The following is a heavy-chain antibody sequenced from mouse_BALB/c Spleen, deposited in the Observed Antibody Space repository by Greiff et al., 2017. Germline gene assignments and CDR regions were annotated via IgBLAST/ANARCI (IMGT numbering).Heavy chain of an antibody. CDR2: ISYSGST. J-gene: IGHJ2*01. CDR3: ARAVYYRYYFDY. Sequence: EVKLQESGPGLVKPSQSLSLTCTVTGYSITSDYAWNWIRQFPGNKLEWMGYISYSGSTSYNPSLKSRISITRDTSKNQFFLQLNSVTTEDTATYYCARAVYYRYYFDYWGQGTTLTVSS. V-gene: IGHV3-2*02. D-gene: IGHD2-14*01. CDR1: GYSITSDYA.